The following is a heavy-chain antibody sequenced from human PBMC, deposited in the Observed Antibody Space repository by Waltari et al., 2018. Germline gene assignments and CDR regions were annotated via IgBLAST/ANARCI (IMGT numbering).Heavy chain of an antibody. Sequence: VQLVESGGGLVKPGGSLRLSCAASGFTFSSYSMNWIRQPPGKGLEWSGEINHSGSTNHNPSLKSRVTISVDTSKNQFSLKLSPVTAADTAVYYCASRSDSSSSPLMDVWGQGTTVTVSS. CDR3: ASRSDSSSSPLMDV. D-gene: IGHD6-6*01. CDR1: GFTFSSYS. CDR2: INHSGST. V-gene: IGHV4-34*01. J-gene: IGHJ6*02.